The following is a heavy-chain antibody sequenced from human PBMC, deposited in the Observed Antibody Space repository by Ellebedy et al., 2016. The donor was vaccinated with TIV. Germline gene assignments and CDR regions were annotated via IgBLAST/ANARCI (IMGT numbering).Heavy chain of an antibody. CDR2: LKEDGSDK. Sequence: PGGSLRLSCAASGFTFSRRWMSWVRQAPGKGLEWVANLKEDGSDKYYVDSVKGRFTISRDNAKNSLFLQMTSLRVEDTAVYYCARDSDGYDIWGQGTMVTVSS. J-gene: IGHJ3*02. D-gene: IGHD5-24*01. V-gene: IGHV3-7*01. CDR1: GFTFSRRW. CDR3: ARDSDGYDI.